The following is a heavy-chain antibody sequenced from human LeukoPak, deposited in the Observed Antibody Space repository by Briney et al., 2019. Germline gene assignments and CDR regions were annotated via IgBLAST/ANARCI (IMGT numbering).Heavy chain of an antibody. CDR3: ARERSTDPGIAANGLDP. D-gene: IGHD6-13*01. J-gene: IGHJ5*02. CDR1: GYTFTGYY. CDR2: INPNSGGT. Sequence: ASVKVSCKASGYTFTGYYMHWVRQAPGQGLEWMRWINPNSGGTNYAQKFQGRVTMTRDTSISTAYMELSRLRSDDTAVYYCARERSTDPGIAANGLDPWGQGTLVTVSS. V-gene: IGHV1-2*02.